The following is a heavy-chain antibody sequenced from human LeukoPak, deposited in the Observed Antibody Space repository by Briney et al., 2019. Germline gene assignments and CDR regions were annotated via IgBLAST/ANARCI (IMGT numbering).Heavy chain of an antibody. CDR1: GFIFSNYD. J-gene: IGHJ4*02. D-gene: IGHD6-13*01. V-gene: IGHV3-30*02. Sequence: PGGSLRLSCAASGFIFSNYDMHWVRQAPGKGLEWVALIRYDGRNKYYADSVRDRITISRDNSNNTLYLQMNSLRDEDTAVYYCAKDAGVAAACDYWGQGTLVTVSS. CDR3: AKDAGVAAACDY. CDR2: IRYDGRNK.